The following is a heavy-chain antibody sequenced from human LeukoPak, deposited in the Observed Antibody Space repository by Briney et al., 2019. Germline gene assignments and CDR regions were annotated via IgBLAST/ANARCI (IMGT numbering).Heavy chain of an antibody. CDR2: IVVGSGNT. CDR1: GFTFTTSA. Sequence: VASVKVSCKASGFTFTTSAVQWVRQARGQRLEWIGWIVVGSGNTNYAQKFQERVTITRDMSTSTAYMELSSLRSEDTAVYYCAAAPSCDFWSGYYPTYGMDVWGQGTTVTVSS. D-gene: IGHD3-3*01. CDR3: AAAPSCDFWSGYYPTYGMDV. V-gene: IGHV1-58*01. J-gene: IGHJ6*02.